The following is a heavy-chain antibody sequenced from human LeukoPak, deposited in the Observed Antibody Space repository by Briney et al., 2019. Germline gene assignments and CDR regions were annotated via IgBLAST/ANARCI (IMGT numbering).Heavy chain of an antibody. CDR2: ISGDGTIA. CDR1: GLNLDAYA. Sequence: GGSLRLSCAASGLNLDAYAMHWVRQAPGKGLEWVSLISGDGTIASYADSVKGRFTISRDNSKNSLFLEMNSLRSEDTALYYCAKDTPLFYHYYGIDVWGQGSTVTVSS. V-gene: IGHV3-43*02. J-gene: IGHJ6*02. CDR3: AKDTPLFYHYYGIDV.